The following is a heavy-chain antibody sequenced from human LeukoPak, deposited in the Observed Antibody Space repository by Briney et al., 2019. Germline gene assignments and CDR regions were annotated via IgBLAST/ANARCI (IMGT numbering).Heavy chain of an antibody. V-gene: IGHV4-38-2*02. CDR3: ARFSSLLLYGGWFAP. J-gene: IGHJ5*02. D-gene: IGHD2-2*01. CDR2: IHHSGDT. Sequence: SETLSLTCTVSGFPINGGFYWGWVRQTPGKGLEWIGNIHHSGDTDYNPSLRSRVTISAHSSKNHFTLQLRSVTVADTALYYCARFSSLLLYGGWFAPWGQGTLVTFSS. CDR1: GFPINGGFY.